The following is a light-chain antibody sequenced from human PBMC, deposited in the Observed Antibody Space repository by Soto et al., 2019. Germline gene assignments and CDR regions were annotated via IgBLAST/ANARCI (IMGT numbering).Light chain of an antibody. CDR3: CSYAGRSTFV. V-gene: IGLV2-23*03. CDR1: SSDVGSYNL. Sequence: QSALTQPASVSGSPGQSITISCTGTSSDVGSYNLVSWYQQHPGKAPKLMIYEGSKRPSGVSNRFSGSKSGNTASLTISGLHAEDEADYYCCSYAGRSTFVFGTGTKLTVL. CDR2: EGS. J-gene: IGLJ1*01.